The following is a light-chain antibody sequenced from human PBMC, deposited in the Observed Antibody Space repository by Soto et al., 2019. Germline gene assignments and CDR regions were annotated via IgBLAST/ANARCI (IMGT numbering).Light chain of an antibody. Sequence: MGVTQCPATLSVSPGERATLSCRATQRVSSNLAWYQQKPGQAPRLLIYGASTRATGIPARFSGSGSGTEFTLTISSLQSEDFAVYYCQQYNNWPPWTFGQGTKVDIK. J-gene: IGKJ1*01. CDR3: QQYNNWPPWT. CDR1: QRVSSN. CDR2: GAS. V-gene: IGKV3-15*01.